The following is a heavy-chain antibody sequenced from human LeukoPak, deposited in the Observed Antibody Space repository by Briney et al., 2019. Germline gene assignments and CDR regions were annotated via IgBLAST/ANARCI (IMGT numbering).Heavy chain of an antibody. V-gene: IGHV4-34*01. CDR3: ARASAYYYDSSGYYPYYYYGTDV. D-gene: IGHD3-22*01. CDR1: GGSFSGYY. J-gene: IGHJ6*02. Sequence: PSETLSPTCAVYGGSFSGYYWSWIRQPPGKGLEWIGEINHSGSTNYNPSLKSRVTISVDTSKNQFSLKLSSVTAADTAVYYCARASAYYYDSSGYYPYYYYGTDVWGQGTTVTVSS. CDR2: INHSGST.